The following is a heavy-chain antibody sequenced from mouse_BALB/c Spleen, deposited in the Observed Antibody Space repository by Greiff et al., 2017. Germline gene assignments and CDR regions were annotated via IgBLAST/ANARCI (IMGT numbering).Heavy chain of an antibody. CDR1: GFTFSSYA. J-gene: IGHJ4*01. D-gene: IGHD1-1*01. Sequence: EVKLVESGGGLVKPGGSLKLSCAASGFTFSSYAMSWVRQTPEKRLEWVASISSGGSTYYPDSVKGRFTISRDNARNILYLQMSSLRSEDTAMYYCAYYYGSSYDYYAMDYWGQGTSVTVSS. V-gene: IGHV5-6-5*01. CDR2: ISSGGST. CDR3: AYYYGSSYDYYAMDY.